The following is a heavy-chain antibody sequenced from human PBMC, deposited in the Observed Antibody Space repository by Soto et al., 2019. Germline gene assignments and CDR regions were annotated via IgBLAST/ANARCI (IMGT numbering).Heavy chain of an antibody. J-gene: IGHJ6*02. CDR2: IYYSGST. Sequence: SETLSLTCTVSGGSISSYYWSWIRQPPGKGLEWIGYIYYSGSTNYNPSLKSRVTISVDTSKNQFSLKLSSVTAADTAVYYCARDSLGYCISTSCLNEYYYGMDVWGQGTTVT. D-gene: IGHD2-2*01. V-gene: IGHV4-59*01. CDR3: ARDSLGYCISTSCLNEYYYGMDV. CDR1: GGSISSYY.